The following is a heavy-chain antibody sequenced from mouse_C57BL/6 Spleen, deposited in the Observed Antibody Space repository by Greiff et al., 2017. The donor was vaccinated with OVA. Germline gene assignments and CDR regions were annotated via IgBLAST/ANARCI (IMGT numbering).Heavy chain of an antibody. D-gene: IGHD2-10*02. V-gene: IGHV1-15*01. Sequence: VQLQQSGAELVRPGASVTLSCKASGYTFTDYEMHWVKQTPVHGLEWIGAIDPETGGTAYNQKFKGKAILTADKSSSTAYMELRSLTSEDSAVYYCTRRGYGNYYFDYWGQGTTLTVSS. J-gene: IGHJ2*01. CDR3: TRRGYGNYYFDY. CDR1: GYTFTDYE. CDR2: IDPETGGT.